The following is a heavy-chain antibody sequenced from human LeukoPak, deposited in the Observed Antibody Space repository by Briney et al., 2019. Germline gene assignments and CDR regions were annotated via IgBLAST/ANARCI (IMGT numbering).Heavy chain of an antibody. J-gene: IGHJ3*02. CDR3: ARQGVVVTAANAFDI. V-gene: IGHV3-64*01. D-gene: IGHD2-21*02. Sequence: PGGSPRLSCAASGFTFSSYAMHWVRQAPGKGLEYVSAISSNGGSTYYANSVKGRFTISRDNSKNTLYLQMGSLRAEDMAVYYCARQGVVVTAANAFDIWGQGTMVTVSS. CDR1: GFTFSSYA. CDR2: ISSNGGST.